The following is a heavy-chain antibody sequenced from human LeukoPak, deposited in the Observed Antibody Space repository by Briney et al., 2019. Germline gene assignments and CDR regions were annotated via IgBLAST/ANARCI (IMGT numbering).Heavy chain of an antibody. CDR3: ATYSSLNTREFQY. J-gene: IGHJ1*01. CDR1: GLTFSRDW. V-gene: IGHV3-7*01. Sequence: GGSLRLSCEASGLTFSRDWMGWVRQAPGKGLEWVANIRQDGGETYYGDSVKGRFIISRDNAKNSLFLQMNRLRAEDTAVYYCATYSSLNTREFQYWGQGTLVTVSS. D-gene: IGHD3-22*01. CDR2: IRQDGGET.